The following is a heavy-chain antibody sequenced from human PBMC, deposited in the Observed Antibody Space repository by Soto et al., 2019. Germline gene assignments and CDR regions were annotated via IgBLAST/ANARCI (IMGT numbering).Heavy chain of an antibody. Sequence: SETLSLTCAVSGDSISSSNWWSWVRQPPGKGLEWIGEIYHSGSTNYNPSLKSRVTISVDKSKNQFSLKLSSVTAADTAVYYCARDPTYYYGSGSYYPVNYYYYGMDVWGQGTTVTVSS. CDR1: GDSISSSNW. CDR3: ARDPTYYYGSGSYYPVNYYYYGMDV. D-gene: IGHD3-10*01. CDR2: IYHSGST. J-gene: IGHJ6*02. V-gene: IGHV4-4*02.